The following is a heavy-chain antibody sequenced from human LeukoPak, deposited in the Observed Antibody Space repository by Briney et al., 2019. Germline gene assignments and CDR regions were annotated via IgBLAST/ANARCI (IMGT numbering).Heavy chain of an antibody. D-gene: IGHD1-26*01. J-gene: IGHJ4*02. CDR3: ARDGRSSGSSFDY. Sequence: PGGSLRLSCAASGFTVSSNYMNWVRQAPGKGLEWVSSISSSSSYIYYADSVKGRFTISRDNAKNSLYLQTNSLRAEDTAVYYCARDGRSSGSSFDYWGQGTLVTVSS. V-gene: IGHV3-21*01. CDR1: GFTVSSNY. CDR2: ISSSSSYI.